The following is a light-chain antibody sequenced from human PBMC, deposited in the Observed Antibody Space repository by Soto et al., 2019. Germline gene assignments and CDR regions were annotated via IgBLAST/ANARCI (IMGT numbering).Light chain of an antibody. V-gene: IGLV2-8*01. Sequence: QSVLTQPTSASGSFGQSVTISCTGNSSDVGGYNYVSWYPQHPGKAPKLMIYAVSERPSGVPDRFSGSKSGNTASLTVSGLQADDEADYYCSSYSGTNYHYVFGTGTKVTVL. CDR2: AVS. J-gene: IGLJ1*01. CDR3: SSYSGTNYHYV. CDR1: SSDVGGYNY.